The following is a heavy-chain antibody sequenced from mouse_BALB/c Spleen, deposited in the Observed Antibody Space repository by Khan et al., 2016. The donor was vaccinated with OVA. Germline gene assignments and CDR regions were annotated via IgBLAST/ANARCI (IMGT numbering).Heavy chain of an antibody. CDR2: IYPGDGNT. CDR3: ARSGYDYFAF. V-gene: IGHV1-80*01. J-gene: IGHJ3*01. Sequence: QVQLKQSGAELVRPGSSVKISCKASGYGFSNYLMNWVKQGPGQGLEWIGQIYPGDGNTNYNGKFKDKATLTVDKSSSTAYMQLSSLTSEDSAVCFCARSGYDYFAFWGQVTVVTVSA. CDR1: GYGFSNYL. D-gene: IGHD2-2*01.